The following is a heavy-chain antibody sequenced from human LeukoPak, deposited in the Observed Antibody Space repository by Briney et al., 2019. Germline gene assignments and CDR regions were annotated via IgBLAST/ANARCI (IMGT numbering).Heavy chain of an antibody. CDR1: GFIFSNYG. J-gene: IGHJ4*02. CDR2: ISNVGSNK. D-gene: IGHD3-10*01. CDR3: AKDLEYYGSGSYGGIFDY. V-gene: IGHV3-30*18. Sequence: PGRSLRLSCAASGFIFSNYGMHWVRQAPGKGLEWVTVISNVGSNKYYADSVKGRFTISRDNSKNTLYLQLNSLRAEDTAVYYCAKDLEYYGSGSYGGIFDYWGQGTLVTVST.